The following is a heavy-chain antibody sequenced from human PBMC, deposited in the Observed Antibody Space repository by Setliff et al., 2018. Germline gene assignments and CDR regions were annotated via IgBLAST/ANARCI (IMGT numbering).Heavy chain of an antibody. V-gene: IGHV4-38-2*01. CDR3: ASVRDLKLFDY. Sequence: PSETLSLTCAVSGYSISSGYYWGWIRQPPGKGLEWIGSIYHSGSTYYNPSLKSRVTISVDTSKNQFSLKLSSVTAADTAVYYCASVRDLKLFDYWGQGTLVTVSS. J-gene: IGHJ4*02. CDR1: GYSISSGYY. CDR2: IYHSGST.